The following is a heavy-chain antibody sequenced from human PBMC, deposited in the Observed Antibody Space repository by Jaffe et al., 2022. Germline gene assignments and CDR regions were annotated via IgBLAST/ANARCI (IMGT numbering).Heavy chain of an antibody. CDR1: GYSISSGYY. D-gene: IGHD3-10*01. V-gene: IGHV4-38-2*01. Sequence: QVHLQESGPGLVKPSETLSLTCGVSGYSISSGYYWGWIRQPPGKGLEWIGSIYHSGNTYYDPSLKSRVTISIDTSKNQFSLKLSSVTAADTAVYYCARHPHSMIRGVEMVFWFDPWGQGTLVTVSS. CDR3: ARHPHSMIRGVEMVFWFDP. J-gene: IGHJ5*02. CDR2: IYHSGNT.